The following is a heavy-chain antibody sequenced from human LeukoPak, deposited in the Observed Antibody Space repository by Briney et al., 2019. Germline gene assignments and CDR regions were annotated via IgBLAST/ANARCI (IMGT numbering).Heavy chain of an antibody. CDR1: GGSISSYY. J-gene: IGHJ4*01. V-gene: IGHV4-59*01. CDR3: ARDAYGDYTFDY. D-gene: IGHD4-17*01. CDR2: IYYSGST. Sequence: SETLSLTCAVSGGSISSYYWSWIRQPPGKGLEWIGYIYYSGSTNYNPSLKSRVTISVDTSKNQFSLKLSSVTAADTAVYYCARDAYGDYTFDYWGQEPWSPSPQ.